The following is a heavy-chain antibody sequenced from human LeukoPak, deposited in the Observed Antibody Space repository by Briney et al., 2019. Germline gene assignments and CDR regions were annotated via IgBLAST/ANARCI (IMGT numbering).Heavy chain of an antibody. CDR3: TRAYDSGTYSTFDY. J-gene: IGHJ4*02. D-gene: IGHD3-10*01. V-gene: IGHV3-48*03. CDR1: GFTFSSYE. CDR2: ISSSGTI. Sequence: GGSLRLSCAASGFTFSSYEMNWVRQAPGKGLEWVSYISSSGTIYYADSVKGRFTISRDNAKNSLYLQMNSLRAEDTAVYYCTRAYDSGTYSTFDYWGQGALVTVTS.